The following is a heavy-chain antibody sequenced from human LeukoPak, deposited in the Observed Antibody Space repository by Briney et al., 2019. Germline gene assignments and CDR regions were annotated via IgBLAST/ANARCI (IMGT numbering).Heavy chain of an antibody. J-gene: IGHJ2*01. CDR1: GFTFSRYA. D-gene: IGHD3-10*01. V-gene: IGHV3-23*03. CDR3: ARGRYGSGSRYWYFDL. CDR2: IYSGGTIYT. Sequence: PGGSLRLSCAASGFTFSRYAMSWVRPAPGKGLEWVSVIYSGGTIYTYYADSVKGRFTISRDNSKNTLYLQMNSLRAEDTAVYYCARGRYGSGSRYWYFDLWGRGTLVTVSS.